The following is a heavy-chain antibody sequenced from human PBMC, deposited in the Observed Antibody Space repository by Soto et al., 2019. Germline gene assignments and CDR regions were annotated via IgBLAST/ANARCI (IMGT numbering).Heavy chain of an antibody. CDR3: ARDRVVSGYPEYFQH. D-gene: IGHD3-22*01. CDR1: GFTVSSNY. Sequence: EVQLVESGGGLIQPGGSLRLSCAASGFTVSSNYMSWVRQAPGKGLEWVSVIYSGGSTYYADSVKGRFTISRDNSKNTLYLPMNSLRAEDTAVYYCARDRVVSGYPEYFQHWGQGTLVTVSS. CDR2: IYSGGST. V-gene: IGHV3-53*01. J-gene: IGHJ1*01.